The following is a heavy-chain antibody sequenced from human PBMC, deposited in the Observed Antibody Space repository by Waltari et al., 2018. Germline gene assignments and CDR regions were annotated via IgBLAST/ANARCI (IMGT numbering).Heavy chain of an antibody. V-gene: IGHV4-34*01. CDR3: ARLVYSYGLGYYYGMDV. CDR2: INHSGST. D-gene: IGHD5-18*01. CDR1: GGSFRGYY. J-gene: IGHJ6*02. Sequence: QVQLQQWGAGLLKPSETLSLTCAVYGGSFRGYYWGWPHLPPGKGREWIGEINHSGSTNYNPSLKSRVTISVDTSKNQFSLKLSSVTAADTAVYYCARLVYSYGLGYYYGMDVWGQGTTVTVSS.